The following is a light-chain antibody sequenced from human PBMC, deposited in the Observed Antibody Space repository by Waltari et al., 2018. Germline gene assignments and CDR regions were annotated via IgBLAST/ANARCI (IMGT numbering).Light chain of an antibody. CDR3: QQRTNWQLT. CDR1: QSVSTY. J-gene: IGKJ4*01. Sequence: EVVLTQSPATLSLSPGERATLSCRDSQSVSTYLAWYQHKPGQAPRLLIYDASNRATGIPARFSGSGSGTDFTLTISSLEPEDFAVYYCQQRTNWQLTFGGGTKVEIK. V-gene: IGKV3-11*01. CDR2: DAS.